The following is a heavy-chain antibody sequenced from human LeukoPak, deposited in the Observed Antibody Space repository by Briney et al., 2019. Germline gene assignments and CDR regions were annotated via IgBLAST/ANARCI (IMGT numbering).Heavy chain of an antibody. D-gene: IGHD5-18*01. CDR2: IYYSGST. Sequence: SETLSLTCTVSGGSISSYYWSWIRQPPGKGLEWIGYIYYSGSTNYNPSLKSRVTISVDTSKNQFSLKLSSVTAADTAVYYCARNTAMEYYYMDVWGKGTTVTVFS. CDR1: GGSISSYY. CDR3: ARNTAMEYYYMDV. J-gene: IGHJ6*03. V-gene: IGHV4-59*01.